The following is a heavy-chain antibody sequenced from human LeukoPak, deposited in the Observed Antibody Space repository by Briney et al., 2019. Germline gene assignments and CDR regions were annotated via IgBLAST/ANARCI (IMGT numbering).Heavy chain of an antibody. V-gene: IGHV4-31*11. J-gene: IGHJ4*02. Sequence: SETLSLTCAVSGASITSGAYYWTWIRQHPGRGLEWIGHIFYNGATYYNPSLKSRVTLSVDTSEIRFSLKVKSLTAADTAVYFCARGKTIRFYSYGQLEFWGKGKQVTVS. CDR2: IFYNGAT. CDR3: ARGKTIRFYSYGQLEF. CDR1: GASITSGAYY. D-gene: IGHD3-16*02.